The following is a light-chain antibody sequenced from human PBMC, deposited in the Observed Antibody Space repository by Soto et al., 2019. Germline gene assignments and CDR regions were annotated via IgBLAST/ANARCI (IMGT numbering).Light chain of an antibody. Sequence: QSVLTQPASVSGSPGQSVTISCTGSSINVEKYNLVSWYQQHPGKAPTLIIYEVTQRPSGVSSRFSGSKSGNTASLTISGLQAEDEADYYCCSYALGDITVVFGGGTQLTVL. CDR2: EVT. J-gene: IGLJ2*01. CDR1: SINVEKYNL. CDR3: CSYALGDITVV. V-gene: IGLV2-23*02.